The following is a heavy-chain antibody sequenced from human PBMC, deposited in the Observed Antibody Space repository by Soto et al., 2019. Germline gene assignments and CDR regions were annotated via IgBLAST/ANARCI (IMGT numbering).Heavy chain of an antibody. J-gene: IGHJ5*02. V-gene: IGHV1-69*01. CDR3: ARLRVVRGVTGRWFDP. CDR2: IIPIFGTA. Sequence: QVQLVQSGAEVKKPGSSVKVSCKASGGTFSSYAISWVRQAPGQGLEWMGGIIPIFGTATYAQKFQGRVTITADESTSTAYMELSSLRSEDTAVYYCARLRVVRGVTGRWFDPWGQGTLVTVSS. D-gene: IGHD3-10*01. CDR1: GGTFSSYA.